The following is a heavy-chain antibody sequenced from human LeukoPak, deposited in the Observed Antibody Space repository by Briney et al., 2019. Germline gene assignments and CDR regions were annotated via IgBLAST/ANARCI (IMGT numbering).Heavy chain of an antibody. J-gene: IGHJ4*02. D-gene: IGHD2-2*02. V-gene: IGHV4-39*01. Sequence: SETLSLTCTVSGGSISSSSYYWGWIRQPPGKGLEWIGSIYYSGSTYYNPSLKSRVTISVDTSKNQFSLKLSSVTAADTAVYYCARQDYTGGFDYWGQGILVTVSS. CDR2: IYYSGST. CDR1: GGSISSSSYY. CDR3: ARQDYTGGFDY.